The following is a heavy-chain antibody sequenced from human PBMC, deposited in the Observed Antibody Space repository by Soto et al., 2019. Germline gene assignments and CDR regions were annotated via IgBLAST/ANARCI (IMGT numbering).Heavy chain of an antibody. CDR3: ARRDVMTTLNWFVP. CDR2: IYYSGST. V-gene: IGHV4-39*01. Sequence: SETLSLTCTVSGGSISSRSYYWAWILQPPGQGLEWIGSIYYSGSTYYSPSLKSRVTISVDTSRNQFSLKLSSVTAADTAVYYCARRDVMTTLNWFVPWGQGTLVTISS. D-gene: IGHD1-1*01. CDR1: GGSISSRSYY. J-gene: IGHJ5*02.